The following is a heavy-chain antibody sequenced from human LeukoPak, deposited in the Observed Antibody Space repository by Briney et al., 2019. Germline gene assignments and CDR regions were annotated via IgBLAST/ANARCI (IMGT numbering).Heavy chain of an antibody. CDR3: ARDRRSGDYYYYGMDV. Sequence: GGSLRLSCAASGFTFSSYSMNWVRQAPGKGLEWVSSISSSSSYIYYADSVKGRLTISRDNAKNSLYLQMNSLRAEDTAVYYCARDRRSGDYYYYGMDVWGQGTTVTVSS. V-gene: IGHV3-21*01. J-gene: IGHJ6*02. CDR2: ISSSSSYI. CDR1: GFTFSSYS. D-gene: IGHD1-26*01.